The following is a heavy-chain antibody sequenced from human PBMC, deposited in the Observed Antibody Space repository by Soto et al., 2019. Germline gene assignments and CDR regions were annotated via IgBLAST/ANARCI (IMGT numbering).Heavy chain of an antibody. Sequence: SETLSLTCTVSGGSISSSSYYWGWIRQPPGRGLEWIGSIHYSGSTYYNPSLKSRVTISVDTSKNQFSLKLSSVTAADTAVYYWERVGYDSSGHTLFAYWGQGPLVTVSS. D-gene: IGHD3-22*01. J-gene: IGHJ4*02. CDR2: IHYSGST. CDR1: GGSISSSSYY. CDR3: ERVGYDSSGHTLFAY. V-gene: IGHV4-39*01.